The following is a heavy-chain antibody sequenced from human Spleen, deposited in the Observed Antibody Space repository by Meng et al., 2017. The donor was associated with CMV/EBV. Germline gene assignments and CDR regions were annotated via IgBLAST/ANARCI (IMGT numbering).Heavy chain of an antibody. CDR1: GGSVTSSRY. CDR3: ARINWDYYFDY. D-gene: IGHD1-26*01. Sequence: SETLSLTCTVSGGSVTSSRYWGWIRQPPGEGLEWIATIYYSGTTNYNPSLKSRVTISIDTSNNQFSLNLNSVTAADTAMYYCARINWDYYFDYWGQGTLVTVSS. V-gene: IGHV4-39*07. J-gene: IGHJ4*02. CDR2: IYYSGTT.